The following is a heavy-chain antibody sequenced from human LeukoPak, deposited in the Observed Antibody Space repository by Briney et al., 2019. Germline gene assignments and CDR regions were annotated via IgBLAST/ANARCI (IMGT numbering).Heavy chain of an antibody. CDR3: ARDKIVGASKFDY. CDR2: IKQDESEK. J-gene: IGHJ4*02. D-gene: IGHD1-26*01. Sequence: GGSLRLSCAVSGFTFSNYWMSWVRHAPGKGLEWVAHIKQDESEKYYVDSVKGRFTISRDNAKNSLYLQMNSLRAEDTAIYYCARDKIVGASKFDYWGQGTLVTVSS. CDR1: GFTFSNYW. V-gene: IGHV3-7*01.